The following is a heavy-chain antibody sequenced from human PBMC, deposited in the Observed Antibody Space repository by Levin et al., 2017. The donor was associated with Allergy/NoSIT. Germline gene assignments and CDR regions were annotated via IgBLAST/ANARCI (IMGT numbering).Heavy chain of an antibody. CDR3: TRDNGYGDFFDY. CDR2: ISSDGTRT. D-gene: IGHD4-17*01. CDR1: GFTFRTYP. V-gene: IGHV3-30-3*01. J-gene: IGHJ4*02. Sequence: GGSLRLSCIASGFTFRTYPMHWVRQAPGKGLEWVAAISSDGTRTYYADSVKARFTFSRDNSKNTVYLQMDSLRPEDTAVYYCTRDNGYGDFFDYWGQGTLVTVSS.